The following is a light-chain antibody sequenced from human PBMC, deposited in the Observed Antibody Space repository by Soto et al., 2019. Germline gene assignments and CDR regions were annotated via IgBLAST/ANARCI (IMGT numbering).Light chain of an antibody. CDR3: QQGGT. Sequence: EIVLTQSPATLSLSPGERATLSCRASQSVSSYLAWYQQKPGQAPRLLIYDASNRATGIPARFSGSGSGTDFTLNISSLEPEDFAVYYCQQGGTFGQGTKVEIK. CDR2: DAS. V-gene: IGKV3-11*01. J-gene: IGKJ1*01. CDR1: QSVSSY.